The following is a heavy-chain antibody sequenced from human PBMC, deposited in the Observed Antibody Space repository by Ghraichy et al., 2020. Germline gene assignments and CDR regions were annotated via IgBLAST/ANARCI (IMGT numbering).Heavy chain of an antibody. CDR2: IYYSGST. D-gene: IGHD6-13*01. Sequence: SQTLSLTCTVSGVSISNDDYYWSWIRQPPGKGLEWIGYIYYSGSTDYNPSLKSRVTISVDTSKNQFSLKLSSVTAADTAVYYCASSRSHSSSWFFGSWGPGTLVTVSS. V-gene: IGHV4-30-4*01. CDR3: ASSRSHSSSWFFGS. J-gene: IGHJ4*02. CDR1: GVSISNDDYY.